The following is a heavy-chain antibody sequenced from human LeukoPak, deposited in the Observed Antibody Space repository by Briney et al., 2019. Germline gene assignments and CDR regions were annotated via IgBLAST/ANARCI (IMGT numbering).Heavy chain of an antibody. D-gene: IGHD5-12*01. CDR1: GFTVSSNS. CDR3: ARGTGYDSYYYYYMDV. CDR2: IYSGGNT. V-gene: IGHV3-53*01. J-gene: IGHJ6*03. Sequence: GGSLRLSCTVSGFTVSSNSMSWVRQAPGKGLEWVSFIYSGGNTHYSDSVKGRFTISRDNSKNTLYLQMNSLRAEDTAVYYCARGTGYDSYYYYYMDVWGKGTTVTVSS.